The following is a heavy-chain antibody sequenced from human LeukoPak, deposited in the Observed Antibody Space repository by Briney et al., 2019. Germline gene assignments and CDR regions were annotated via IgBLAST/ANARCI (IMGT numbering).Heavy chain of an antibody. CDR3: ARIPSIAAAATYYFDY. CDR2: IYYSGST. Sequence: SETLSLTCTVSGGSISSSSYYWGWIRQPPGKGLEWIGSIYYSGSTYYNPSLKSRVTISVDRSKNQFSLKLSSVTAADTAVYYCARIPSIAAAATYYFDYWGQGTLVTVSS. CDR1: GGSISSSSYY. V-gene: IGHV4-39*07. D-gene: IGHD6-13*01. J-gene: IGHJ4*02.